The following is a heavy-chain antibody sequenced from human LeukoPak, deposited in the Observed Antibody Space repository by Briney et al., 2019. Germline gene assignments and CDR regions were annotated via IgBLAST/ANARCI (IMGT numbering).Heavy chain of an antibody. CDR3: AKDLGSWPYYLHY. J-gene: IGHJ4*02. D-gene: IGHD6-13*01. CDR1: GFSLSSYA. V-gene: IGHV3-23*01. CDR2: ISGSGGST. Sequence: QSGASLRLSCAAAGFSLSSYALTWVRQAPGKGLEWVSAISGSGGSTYYADSVKGRFTISRDNSKSTLYLQMNSLSAEDTAVYYCAKDLGSWPYYLHYWAQGTLVTVSS.